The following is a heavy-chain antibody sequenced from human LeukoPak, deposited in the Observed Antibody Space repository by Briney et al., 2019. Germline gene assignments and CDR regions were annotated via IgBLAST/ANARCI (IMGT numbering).Heavy chain of an antibody. CDR2: IYSGGNT. CDR3: ARKTDSGGQGDY. V-gene: IGHV3-66*01. J-gene: IGHJ4*02. D-gene: IGHD3-22*01. Sequence: GGSLRLSCAASGFTFSDYYMSWIRQAPGKGLECVSVIYSGGNTYYADSVKGRFTISRDNSKNTLYLQMNSLRAEDTAVYYCARKTDSGGQGDYWGPGTLVTVSS. CDR1: GFTFSDYY.